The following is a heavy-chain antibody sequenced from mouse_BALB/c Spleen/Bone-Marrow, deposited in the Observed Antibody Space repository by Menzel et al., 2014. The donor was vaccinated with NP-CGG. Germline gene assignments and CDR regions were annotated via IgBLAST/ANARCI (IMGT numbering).Heavy chain of an antibody. CDR1: GYTFTDYV. J-gene: IGHJ2*01. CDR3: ARGYYGSSYYFDY. CDR2: IYPGSGST. Sequence: QVQLQQPGPELVKPGASMKMSCKASGYTFTDYVISWVKQRTGQGLEWIGEIYPGSGSTYYNEKFKGKATLTADKSSNTAYMQLSSLTSEDSAVYFCARGYYGSSYYFDYWGQGTTLTVSS. V-gene: IGHV1-77*01. D-gene: IGHD1-1*01.